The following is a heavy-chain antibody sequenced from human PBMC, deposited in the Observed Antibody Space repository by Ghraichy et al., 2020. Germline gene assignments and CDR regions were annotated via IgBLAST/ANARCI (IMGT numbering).Heavy chain of an antibody. CDR3: ALNWDFDY. D-gene: IGHD1-26*01. CDR1: GGSFGGYH. CDR2: IDYRGKT. V-gene: IGHV4-34*01. J-gene: IGHJ4*02. Sequence: SETLSLTCAVSGGSFGGYHLSWIRQPPGKGLEWIGEIDYRGKTDYNTALKSRVTISADTSRSNFSLTLRPVTAADTAIYYCALNWDFDYWGQGMLVAVSS.